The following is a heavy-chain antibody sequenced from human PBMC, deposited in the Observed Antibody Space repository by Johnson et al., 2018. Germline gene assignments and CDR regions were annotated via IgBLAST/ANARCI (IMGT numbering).Heavy chain of an antibody. CDR3: ARGSYSSGWYTAFDI. CDR2: ISSNVGST. Sequence: VQLVESGEGLVQPGGSLRLSCAASGFTFSSYAMHWVRQAPGKGLEYVSAISSNVGSTYYADSVKGRFTISRDNSKNTLYLQRGSLRAEDMAVYYCARGSYSSGWYTAFDIWGQGTMVTVSS. J-gene: IGHJ3*02. CDR1: GFTFSSYA. D-gene: IGHD6-19*01. V-gene: IGHV3-64*02.